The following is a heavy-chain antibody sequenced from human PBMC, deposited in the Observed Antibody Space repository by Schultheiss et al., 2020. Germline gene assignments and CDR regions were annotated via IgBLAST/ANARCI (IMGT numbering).Heavy chain of an antibody. D-gene: IGHD7-27*01. CDR1: GFTLSGYG. Sequence: GGSLRLSCAASGFTLSGYGMHWVRQAPGKGLEWVAVISYDGSNKYYADSVKGRFTISRDNSKNTLYLQMNSLRAEDTAVYYCARDNWGSVDYWGQGTLVTGSS. V-gene: IGHV3-30*03. J-gene: IGHJ4*02. CDR3: ARDNWGSVDY. CDR2: ISYDGSNK.